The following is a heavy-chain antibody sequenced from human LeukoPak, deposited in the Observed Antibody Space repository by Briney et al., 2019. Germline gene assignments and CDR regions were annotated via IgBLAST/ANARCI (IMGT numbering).Heavy chain of an antibody. CDR3: ARARAIGTYYDFWSGSIYAFDI. D-gene: IGHD3-3*01. J-gene: IGHJ3*02. CDR1: GGSISSYY. CDR2: IYYSGST. V-gene: IGHV4-59*01. Sequence: PSETLSLTCTVSGGSISSYYWSWIRQPPGKGLEWIGYIYYSGSTNYNPSLKSRVTISVDTSKNQFSLKLSSVTPADTAVYYCARARAIGTYYDFWSGSIYAFDIWGQGTMVTVSS.